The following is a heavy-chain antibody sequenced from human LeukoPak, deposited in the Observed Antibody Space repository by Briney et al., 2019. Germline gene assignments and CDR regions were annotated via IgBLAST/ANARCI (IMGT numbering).Heavy chain of an antibody. CDR3: ARAPAPTSTTMRHRTFDY. CDR1: GGTFSSYA. D-gene: IGHD3-22*01. V-gene: IGHV1-69*13. CDR2: IIPIFGTA. Sequence: ASVKVSCKASGGTFSSYAISWVRQAPGQGLEWMGGIIPIFGTANYAQKFQGRVTITADESTSTAYMELRSLRSEDTDVDYCARAPAPTSTTMRHRTFDYWGQGTLVTVSS. J-gene: IGHJ4*02.